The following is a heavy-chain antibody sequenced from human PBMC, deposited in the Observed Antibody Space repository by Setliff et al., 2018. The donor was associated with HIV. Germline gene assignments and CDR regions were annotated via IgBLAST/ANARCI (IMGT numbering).Heavy chain of an antibody. J-gene: IGHJ4*02. Sequence: SSETLSLTCTVSGASISSSSYHWGWIRQPPGKGLEWIGNIFYSGNTYYNPSLQSRITMSIDTSKNQFSLNLDSVTAADTAVYYCARLSWDVDDWGQGTLVTVS. CDR1: GASISSSSYH. D-gene: IGHD1-26*01. CDR2: IFYSGNT. V-gene: IGHV4-39*01. CDR3: ARLSWDVDD.